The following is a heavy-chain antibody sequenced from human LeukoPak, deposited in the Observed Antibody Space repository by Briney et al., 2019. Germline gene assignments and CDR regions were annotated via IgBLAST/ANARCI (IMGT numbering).Heavy chain of an antibody. CDR3: ARKGYYMDV. J-gene: IGHJ6*03. CDR2: IKQDGSEK. V-gene: IGHV3-7*01. Sequence: GGSLRLSCAASGFTLSSYWMSVDRQAPGKGLEWVANIKQDGSEKYYVDSVKGRFTISRDNAKNSLYLQMNSLRAEDTAVYYCARKGYYMDVWGKGTTVTVSS. CDR1: GFTLSSYW.